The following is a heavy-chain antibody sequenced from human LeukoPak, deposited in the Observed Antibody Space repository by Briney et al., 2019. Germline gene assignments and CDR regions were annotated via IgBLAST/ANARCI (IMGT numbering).Heavy chain of an antibody. Sequence: ASVKVSCKASGYTFTSYGISWVRQAPGQGREWMGWISAYNGNTNYAQKFQGRVTMTTDTSTSTAYMELRSLRSDDTAVYYCAGSIVAMNWFDPWGQGTLVTVSS. V-gene: IGHV1-18*01. CDR2: ISAYNGNT. J-gene: IGHJ5*02. CDR3: AGSIVAMNWFDP. CDR1: GYTFTSYG. D-gene: IGHD5-12*01.